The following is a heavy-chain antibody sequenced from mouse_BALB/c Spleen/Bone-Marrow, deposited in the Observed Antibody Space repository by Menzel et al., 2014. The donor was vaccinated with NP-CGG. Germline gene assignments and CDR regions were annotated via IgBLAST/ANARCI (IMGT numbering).Heavy chain of an antibody. J-gene: IGHJ4*01. Sequence: VQLQQSGAELMKPGASMKISCKATGYTFSSYWIEGVKQRPGHGLEWIGEILPGSGSTNYNERFKGKATLPADTSANTAYIQLSSLTSEDSAVYYCARAYYVNYDAMDYWGQGTSVTVSS. CDR2: ILPGSGST. CDR1: GYTFSSYW. D-gene: IGHD2-10*01. CDR3: ARAYYVNYDAMDY. V-gene: IGHV1-9*01.